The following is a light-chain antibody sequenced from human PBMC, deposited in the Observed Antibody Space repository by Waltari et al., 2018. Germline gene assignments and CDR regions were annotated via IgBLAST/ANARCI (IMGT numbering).Light chain of an antibody. CDR1: SSAVGSYNL. CDR2: EVS. J-gene: IGLJ1*01. Sequence: QSALTQPASVSGSPGQSITVPCTGTSSAVGSYNLVSWYQHHPPKAPKLMIYEVSKRPSGVSNRFSGSKSGNTASLTISGLQPEDEADYYCCSYAGANTYVFGSGTKVTVL. V-gene: IGLV2-23*02. CDR3: CSYAGANTYV.